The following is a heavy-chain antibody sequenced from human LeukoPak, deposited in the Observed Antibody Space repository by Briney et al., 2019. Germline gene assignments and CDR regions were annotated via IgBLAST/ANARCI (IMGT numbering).Heavy chain of an antibody. J-gene: IGHJ3*02. D-gene: IGHD5-18*01. CDR2: IYHSGST. CDR3: ASDQGYSYGYVGAFDI. V-gene: IGHV4-30-2*01. Sequence: SQTLSLTCAVSGGSISSGGYSWSWIRQPPGKGLEWIGYIYHSGSTYYNPSLESRVTISVDRSKNQFSLKLSSVTAADTAVYYCASDQGYSYGYVGAFDIWGQGTMVTVSS. CDR1: GGSISSGGYS.